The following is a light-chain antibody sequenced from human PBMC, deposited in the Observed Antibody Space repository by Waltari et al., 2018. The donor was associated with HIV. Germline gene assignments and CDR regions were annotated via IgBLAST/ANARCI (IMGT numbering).Light chain of an antibody. J-gene: IGLJ3*02. CDR1: SSNLGRNT. CDR2: TDN. V-gene: IGLV1-44*01. CDR3: AAWDDSLNGLWV. Sequence: QSVLPQPPSVSGTPGQRVTISCSGASSNLGRNTFHWFQLLPGTAPKLLIYTDNQRPSGVPDRFSGSKSGTSASLAISGLQSEDEADYFCAAWDDSLNGLWVFGGGTKLTVL.